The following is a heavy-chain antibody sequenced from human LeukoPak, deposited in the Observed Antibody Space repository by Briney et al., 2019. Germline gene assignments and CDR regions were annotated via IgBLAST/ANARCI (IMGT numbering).Heavy chain of an antibody. CDR1: GFTFSSYG. J-gene: IGHJ4*02. Sequence: GRSLRLSCAASGFTFSSYGMHWVRQAPDKGLEWVAVIWYDGSNQYYADSVKGRFTISRDNSKNTLYLQMNSLRAEDTAVYYCAKARGGIAPVGPFDYWGQGTLVTVSS. CDR2: IWYDGSNQ. CDR3: AKARGGIAPVGPFDY. D-gene: IGHD6-13*01. V-gene: IGHV3-33*06.